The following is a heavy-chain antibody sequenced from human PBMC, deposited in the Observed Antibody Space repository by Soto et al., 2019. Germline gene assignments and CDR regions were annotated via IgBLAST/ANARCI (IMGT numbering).Heavy chain of an antibody. CDR2: IYYSGST. Sequence: PSETLSLTCTVSGGSISSGDYYWSWIRRPPGKGLEWIGYIYYSGSTYYNPSLKSRVTISVDTSKNQFSLKLSSVTAADTAVYYCARVYGSGQTPADSYYYSGMDVWGQGTTVTV. J-gene: IGHJ6*02. CDR3: ARVYGSGQTPADSYYYSGMDV. V-gene: IGHV4-30-4*01. CDR1: GGSISSGDYY. D-gene: IGHD3-10*01.